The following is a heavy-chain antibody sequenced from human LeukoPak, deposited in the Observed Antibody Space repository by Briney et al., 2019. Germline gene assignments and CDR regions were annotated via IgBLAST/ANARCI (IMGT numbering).Heavy chain of an antibody. V-gene: IGHV4-59*01. J-gene: IGHJ4*02. Sequence: SETLSLTCTVSGGSISSYYWSWIRQPPGKGLEWIGYTYYSGSTNYNPSLKSRVTISVDTSKNQFSLKLSSVTAADTAVYYCAREVGAMVPNFDYWGQGTLVTVSS. D-gene: IGHD5-18*01. CDR1: GGSISSYY. CDR3: AREVGAMVPNFDY. CDR2: TYYSGST.